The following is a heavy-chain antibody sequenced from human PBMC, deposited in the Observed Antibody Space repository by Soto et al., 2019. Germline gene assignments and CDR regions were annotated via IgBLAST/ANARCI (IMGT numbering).Heavy chain of an antibody. CDR2: INHSGST. CDR1: GGSFSGYY. D-gene: IGHD2-21*02. J-gene: IGHJ4*02. Sequence: SETLSLTCAVYGGSFSGYYWSWIRQPPGKGLEWIGEINHSGSTNYNPSLKSRVTISVDTSKNQFSLKLSSVTAADTAVYYCARGLAGLHRYFDYWGQGTLVTVSS. V-gene: IGHV4-34*01. CDR3: ARGLAGLHRYFDY.